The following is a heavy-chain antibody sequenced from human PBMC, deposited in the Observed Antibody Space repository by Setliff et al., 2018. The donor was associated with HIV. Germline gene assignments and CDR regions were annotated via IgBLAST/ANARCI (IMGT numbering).Heavy chain of an antibody. V-gene: IGHV1-24*01. CDR2: FDPKDGKT. D-gene: IGHD6-19*01. J-gene: IGHJ4*02. CDR3: ARHRGGQWLVRRLSYYFDY. CDR1: GYTLTELS. Sequence: VASVKVSCKVSGYTLTELSRHWVRQAPGKGLEWMGSFDPKDGKTRYAQKFQGRVTMTEDTSTDTAYMELSSLRSEDTAVYYCARHRGGQWLVRRLSYYFDYWGQGTLVTVSS.